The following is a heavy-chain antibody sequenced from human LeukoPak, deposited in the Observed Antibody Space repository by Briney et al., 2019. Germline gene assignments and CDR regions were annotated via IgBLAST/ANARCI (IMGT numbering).Heavy chain of an antibody. CDR2: INSNGGDT. J-gene: IGHJ6*03. CDR1: GFTFDDYG. V-gene: IGHV3-20*04. CDR3: ARNPPDSSSSHFYYYYMDV. D-gene: IGHD6-6*01. Sequence: GGSLRLSCAASGFTFDDYGMTWVRQAPGKGLEWVSGINSNGGDTSYADSVKGRFTISRDNAKNSLYLQMSSLRVEDTALYYCARNPPDSSSSHFYYYYMDVWGKGTTVTVSS.